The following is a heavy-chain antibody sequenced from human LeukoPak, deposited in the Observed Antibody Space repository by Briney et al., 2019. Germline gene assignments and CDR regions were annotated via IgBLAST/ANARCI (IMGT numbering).Heavy chain of an antibody. V-gene: IGHV3-48*03. J-gene: IGHJ4*02. CDR1: GFTFSSYE. Sequence: GGSLRLSCAAFGFTFSSYEMNWVRQAPGKGLEWVSYISSSGSTTHYAGSVKGRFTISRDNAKKSLYLQMNSLRAEDTAVYYCARDNYDSSGYYLDWGQGTLVTVSS. D-gene: IGHD3-22*01. CDR2: ISSSGSTT. CDR3: ARDNYDSSGYYLD.